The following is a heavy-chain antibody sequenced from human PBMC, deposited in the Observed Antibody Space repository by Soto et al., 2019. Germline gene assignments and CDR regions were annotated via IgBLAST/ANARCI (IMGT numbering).Heavy chain of an antibody. CDR1: GFTLTSYA. CDR3: ARVERGSVARPTRLDP. D-gene: IGHD3-10*01. V-gene: IGHV3-23*01. CDR2: TTGGGGLT. Sequence: GGSLRLSCTASGFTLTSYAINWVRQAPGKGLEWVSATTGGGGLTYYADSVKGRFSVPSDTPGNTLYLQMNNLRLEDTAVYYCARVERGSVARPTRLDPWGQGTLVTVPS. J-gene: IGHJ5*02.